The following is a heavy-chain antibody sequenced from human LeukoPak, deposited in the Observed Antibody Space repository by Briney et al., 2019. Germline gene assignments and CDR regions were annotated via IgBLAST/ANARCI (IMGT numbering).Heavy chain of an antibody. J-gene: IGHJ4*02. CDR1: GFTFSSYA. CDR2: ISGSGGST. Sequence: PGGSLRLSCAASGFTFSSYAMSWVRQAPGKGLEWVSAISGSGGSTYYADSVKGRFTISRDNSKNTLYLQMNSLRAEDTAVYYCAKDHELGVTGHYFDYWGQGTLVTVSS. V-gene: IGHV3-23*01. D-gene: IGHD3-16*01. CDR3: AKDHELGVTGHYFDY.